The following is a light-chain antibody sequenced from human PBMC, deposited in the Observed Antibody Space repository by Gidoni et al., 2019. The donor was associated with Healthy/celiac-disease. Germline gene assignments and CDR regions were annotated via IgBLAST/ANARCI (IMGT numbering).Light chain of an antibody. Sequence: IHITQSPSSLSVSVGDRVTITCRASQSISSYLNWYQQKPGKAPKLLIYAASSLQSGVPSRCSGSGSGTEVTLTISSRQPEDFATYYCQQSYSTPAAFGPXTKVDIK. CDR2: AAS. V-gene: IGKV1-39*01. CDR3: QQSYSTPAA. J-gene: IGKJ3*01. CDR1: QSISSY.